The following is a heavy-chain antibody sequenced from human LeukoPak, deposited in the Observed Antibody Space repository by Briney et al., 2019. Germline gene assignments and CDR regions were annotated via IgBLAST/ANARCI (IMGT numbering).Heavy chain of an antibody. V-gene: IGHV4-34*01. CDR1: GGSFSGYY. CDR3: ARGPPLNPGAYGSSGYYYFDY. Sequence: SETLSLTCAVDGGSFSGYYWTWIRQPPGKGLEWIGGINYSGSPNYNPSLKSRVTISIDTSKNQFSLKLSSVTAADTAMYYCARGPPLNPGAYGSSGYYYFDYWGQGILVTVSS. J-gene: IGHJ4*02. D-gene: IGHD3-22*01. CDR2: INYSGSP.